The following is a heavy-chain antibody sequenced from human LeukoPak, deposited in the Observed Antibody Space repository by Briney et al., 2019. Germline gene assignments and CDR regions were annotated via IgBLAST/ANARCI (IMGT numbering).Heavy chain of an antibody. Sequence: GASVKVSCKVSGYRFTELSRHWVRQAPGKGLEWLGGFDLAHGDTIYAQKFQGRVTMTEDTSTDTSYMELSSLGSEDTAVYFCTAGRAYSLLDFWGRGTLVIVSS. V-gene: IGHV1-24*01. CDR1: GYRFTELS. J-gene: IGHJ4*02. D-gene: IGHD5-18*01. CDR2: FDLAHGDT. CDR3: TAGRAYSLLDF.